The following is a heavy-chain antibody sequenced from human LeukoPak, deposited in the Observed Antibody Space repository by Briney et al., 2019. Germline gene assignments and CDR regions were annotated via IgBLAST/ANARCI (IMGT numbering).Heavy chain of an antibody. J-gene: IGHJ6*04. CDR3: ARVATMVRGSNGMDV. CDR1: GGSISNYY. CDR2: IYYSGST. V-gene: IGHV4-59*01. D-gene: IGHD3-10*01. Sequence: SETLSLTCTVSGGSISNYYWTLIRQPPGKGLEWIGYIYYSGSTNYNPSLRSRATISVDTSKKQFSLNLSSVTAADTALYYCARVATMVRGSNGMDVWGKGTTVTVSS.